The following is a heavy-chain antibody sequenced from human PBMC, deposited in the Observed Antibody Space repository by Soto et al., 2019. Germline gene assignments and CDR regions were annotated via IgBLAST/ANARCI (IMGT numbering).Heavy chain of an antibody. V-gene: IGHV3-7*01. J-gene: IGHJ4*02. CDR2: INEDGSEN. Sequence: GGSLRLSCAASGFTFSNYWMNWVRQAPGKGLEWVANINEDGSENYFVDSAKGRFTISRDNAKNSLYLQMSSLRAEDTAVYYCARDLFDYWGQGTLVTVSS. CDR3: ARDLFDY. CDR1: GFTFSNYW.